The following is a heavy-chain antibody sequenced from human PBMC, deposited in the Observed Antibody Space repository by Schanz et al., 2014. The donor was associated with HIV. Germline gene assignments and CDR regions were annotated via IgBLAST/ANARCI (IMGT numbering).Heavy chain of an antibody. D-gene: IGHD3-10*01. CDR1: GFNFNSYG. V-gene: IGHV3-30*18. Sequence: VQLVESGGGLVQPGGSLRLSCVASGFNFNSYGMHWVRQAPGKGLEWVAVISYDGTKKHYADSVKGRFTISRDNSKNTMFLQMNSLRVEDTAIYYCAKIRGTRGAYDGMDVWGQGTTVTVSS. J-gene: IGHJ6*02. CDR3: AKIRGTRGAYDGMDV. CDR2: ISYDGTKK.